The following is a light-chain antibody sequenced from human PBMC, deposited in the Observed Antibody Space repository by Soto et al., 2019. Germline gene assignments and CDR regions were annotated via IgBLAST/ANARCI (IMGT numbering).Light chain of an antibody. Sequence: QSELTQPPSVSGAPGQRVTISCTGSSSNIGARFDVHWYRHLPGTAPKLLISVNTNGPSGVADRFSGSKSGTSASLAIAGLRAEDEADYYCQSYDSSLAGFVFGTGTKLTVL. CDR1: SSNIGARFD. V-gene: IGLV1-40*01. J-gene: IGLJ1*01. CDR2: VNT. CDR3: QSYDSSLAGFV.